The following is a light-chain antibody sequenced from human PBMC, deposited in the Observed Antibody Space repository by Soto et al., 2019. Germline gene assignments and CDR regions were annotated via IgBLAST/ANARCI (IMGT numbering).Light chain of an antibody. CDR3: QQYDKWPPT. J-gene: IGKJ1*01. CDR2: GAS. CDR1: QSVSRI. Sequence: EIVMTHSPSTLSVSPVERRTLSCSASQSVSRILAWYQQKPGQAPRLLIYGASTRATGIPVRFSGSGSGTEFTLTISSLQSEDFAVYYCQQYDKWPPTFGQGTKVDIK. V-gene: IGKV3-15*01.